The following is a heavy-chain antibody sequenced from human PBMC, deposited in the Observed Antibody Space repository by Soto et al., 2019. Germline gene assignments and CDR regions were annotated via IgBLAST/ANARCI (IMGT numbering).Heavy chain of an antibody. V-gene: IGHV1-69*12. CDR2: IIPIFGTA. CDR1: GGTFSSYA. D-gene: IGHD3-3*01. Sequence: QVQLVQSGAEVKKPGSSVKVSCKASGGTFSSYAISWVRQAPGQGLEWRGGIIPIFGTANYAQKFQGRFTSTADESTSTAYIELSILRSEDTAVYYCVSRVVTPREYYYGMDVWGQGTTVTVSS. CDR3: VSRVVTPREYYYGMDV. J-gene: IGHJ6*02.